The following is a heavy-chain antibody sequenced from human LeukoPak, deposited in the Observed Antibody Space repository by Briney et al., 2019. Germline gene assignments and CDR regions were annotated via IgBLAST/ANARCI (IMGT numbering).Heavy chain of an antibody. Sequence: SETLSLTCAVYGGSFSGYYWSWIRQPPGKGLEWIGEINHSGSTNYNPSLKSRVTISVDTSKNQFSLKLSSVTAAGTAVYYCARGVAARHYYYYYMDVWGKGTTVTVSS. D-gene: IGHD6-6*01. CDR1: GGSFSGYY. CDR3: ARGVAARHYYYYYMDV. V-gene: IGHV4-34*01. J-gene: IGHJ6*03. CDR2: INHSGST.